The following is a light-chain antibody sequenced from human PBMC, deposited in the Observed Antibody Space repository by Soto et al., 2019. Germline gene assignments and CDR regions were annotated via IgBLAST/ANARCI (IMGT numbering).Light chain of an antibody. J-gene: IGKJ5*01. CDR2: DAY. CDR1: QSISSY. Sequence: IPATQSPISLVGLVGARAPNPCRASQSISSYLNWYQQKPGKAHKLLIYDAYSLESGVQSRFSGSGSGTEFTLTIRSLQPDDFATYYCKQYNSYPWTFGQGTRLEIK. CDR3: KQYNSYPWT. V-gene: IGKV1-5*01.